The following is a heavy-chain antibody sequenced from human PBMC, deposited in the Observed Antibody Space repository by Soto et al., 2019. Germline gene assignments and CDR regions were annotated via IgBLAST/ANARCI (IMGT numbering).Heavy chain of an antibody. CDR3: ATSRTFDY. V-gene: IGHV3-7*01. Sequence: GGSLRLSCVVSGFTFSSYWMNWVRQAPGKGLEWVANIRQDGSEKYYVDSAKGRFTISRDNAKNSLYLQMNSLSAEDTAIYYCATSRTFDYWGQGTLVTVSS. CDR1: GFTFSSYW. D-gene: IGHD6-13*01. CDR2: IRQDGSEK. J-gene: IGHJ4*02.